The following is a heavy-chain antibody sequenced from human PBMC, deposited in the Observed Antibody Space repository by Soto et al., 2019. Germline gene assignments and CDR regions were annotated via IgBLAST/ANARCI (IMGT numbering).Heavy chain of an antibody. Sequence: PSETLSLTCAVSGGSISSSNWWSWVRQPPGKGLEWIGEIYHSGSTNYNPSLESRVTISVDKSKNQFSLKLSSVTAADTAVYYCARDLGGPFGVAKNYGMDVWGKGTTVTVAS. V-gene: IGHV4-4*02. CDR2: IYHSGST. CDR3: ARDLGGPFGVAKNYGMDV. CDR1: GGSISSSNW. D-gene: IGHD3-3*01. J-gene: IGHJ6*04.